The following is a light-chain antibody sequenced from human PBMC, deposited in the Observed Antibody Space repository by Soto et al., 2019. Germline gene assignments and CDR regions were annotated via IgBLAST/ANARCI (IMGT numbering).Light chain of an antibody. CDR3: QQSYTTPRT. V-gene: IGKV1-39*01. Sequence: DIKITQSPSSLSASVGDRVTITCRASQGIASYLNWYQQKPGKAPEVLIYEASSLQSGVPSRFSGSGSGTDFTLTISTLQPEDFATYYCQQSYTTPRTFGQGTKVDIK. CDR1: QGIASY. CDR2: EAS. J-gene: IGKJ1*01.